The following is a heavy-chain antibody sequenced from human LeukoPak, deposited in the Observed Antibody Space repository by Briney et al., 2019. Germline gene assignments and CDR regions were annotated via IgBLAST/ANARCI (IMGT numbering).Heavy chain of an antibody. CDR2: IYYSGST. V-gene: IGHV4-39*01. Sequence: KSSETLSLTCTVSGGSISSSSYYWGWIRQPPGKGLEWIGSIYYSGSTYYNPSLKSRVTISVDTSKNQFSLKLSSVTAADTAVYYCARGEILALYYFDYWGQGTLVTVSS. CDR1: GGSISSSSYY. J-gene: IGHJ4*02. D-gene: IGHD3-3*01. CDR3: ARGEILALYYFDY.